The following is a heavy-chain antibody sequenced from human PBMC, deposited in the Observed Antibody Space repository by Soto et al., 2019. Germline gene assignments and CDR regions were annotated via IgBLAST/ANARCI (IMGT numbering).Heavy chain of an antibody. CDR2: ISSSSSYI. Sequence: PGGSLRLSCAASGFTFSSYSMNWVRQAPGKGLEWVPSISSSSSYIYYADSVKGRFTISRDNAKNSLYLQMNSLRAEDTAVYYCATATYYYDSSGYYNPYWGQGTLVTVSS. D-gene: IGHD3-22*01. CDR3: ATATYYYDSSGYYNPY. J-gene: IGHJ4*02. V-gene: IGHV3-21*01. CDR1: GFTFSSYS.